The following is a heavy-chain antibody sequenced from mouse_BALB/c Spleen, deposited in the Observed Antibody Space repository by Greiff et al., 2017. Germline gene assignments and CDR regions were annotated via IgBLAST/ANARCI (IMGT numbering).Heavy chain of an antibody. CDR2: IYPGNVNT. V-gene: IGHV1S56*01. Sequence: QVQLQQSGPELVKPGASVRISCKASGYTFTSYYIHWVKQRPGQGLEWIGWIYPGNVNTKYNEKFKGKATLTADKSSSTAYMQLSSLTSEDSAVYFCAREDDYFDYWGQGTTLTVSS. CDR1: GYTFTSYY. J-gene: IGHJ2*01. CDR3: AREDDYFDY.